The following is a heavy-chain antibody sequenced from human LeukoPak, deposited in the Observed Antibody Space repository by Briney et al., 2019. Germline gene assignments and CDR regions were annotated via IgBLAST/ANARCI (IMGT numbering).Heavy chain of an antibody. J-gene: IGHJ6*03. CDR2: ISAYNGNT. Sequence: ASVKVSCKASGGTFSSYAISWVRQAPGQGLEWMGWISAYNGNTNYAQKLQGRVTMTTDTSTSTAYMELRSLRSDDTAVYYCARDTDCSSTSCPRGYYYYYMDVWGKGTTVTVSS. CDR3: ARDTDCSSTSCPRGYYYYYMDV. D-gene: IGHD2-2*01. V-gene: IGHV1-18*01. CDR1: GGTFSSYA.